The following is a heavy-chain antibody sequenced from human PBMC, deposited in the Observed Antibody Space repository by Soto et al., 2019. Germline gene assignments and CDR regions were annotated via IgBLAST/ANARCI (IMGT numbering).Heavy chain of an antibody. CDR2: INIYSGDA. CDR3: ARALYYYDHSGLDY. Sequence: QVRLEQSGPEVKKTGASVKVSCKASGYTFTSYGISWVRQAPGQGLEWMGWINIYSGDANYAQSLQDRVTMPRDTSKNTVSMEMRTLRSDDTAVYYCARALYYYDHSGLDYWGQGTLVTVSS. D-gene: IGHD3-22*01. V-gene: IGHV1-18*01. J-gene: IGHJ4*02. CDR1: GYTFTSYG.